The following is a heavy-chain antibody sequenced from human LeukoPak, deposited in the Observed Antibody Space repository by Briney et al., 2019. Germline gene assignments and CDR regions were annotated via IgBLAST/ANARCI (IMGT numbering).Heavy chain of an antibody. CDR1: GFTFSSYS. CDR3: ARVRIREGSSKDYYYYMDV. J-gene: IGHJ6*03. V-gene: IGHV3-48*04. D-gene: IGHD2-15*01. Sequence: GGSLRLSCAASGFTFSSYSMNWVRQAPGKGLEWVSYISSSSSTIYYADSVKGRFTISRDNAKNSLYLQMNSLRAEDTAVYYCARVRIREGSSKDYYYYMDVWGKGTTVTVSS. CDR2: ISSSSSTI.